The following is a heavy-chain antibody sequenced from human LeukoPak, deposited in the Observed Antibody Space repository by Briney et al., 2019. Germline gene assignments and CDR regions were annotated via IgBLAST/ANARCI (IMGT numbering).Heavy chain of an antibody. CDR3: ASGGESSGYYYRSNAFDI. Sequence: PSETLSLTCTVSGGSISSSSYYWGWIRQPPGKGLEWIGSIYYSGSTYYNPSLKSRVTISVDTSKNQFSLKLSSVTAADTAVYYCASGGESSGYYYRSNAFDIWAQGTMVTVSS. D-gene: IGHD3-22*01. J-gene: IGHJ3*02. V-gene: IGHV4-39*01. CDR1: GGSISSSSYY. CDR2: IYYSGST.